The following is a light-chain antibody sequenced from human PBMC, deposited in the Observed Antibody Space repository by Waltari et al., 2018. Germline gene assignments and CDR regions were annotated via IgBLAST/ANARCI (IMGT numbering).Light chain of an antibody. CDR2: GTS. Sequence: EIVLTQSPGTLSLSPGERATLSCRASQSVTSISLTWYPKKVGQAPRLLIYGTSSRATGIPDRFSGSGSGTEFTLTISRLEPEDFAVYYCQQYDGEEVTFGGGTKVEI. CDR3: QQYDGEEVT. CDR1: QSVTSIS. J-gene: IGKJ4*01. V-gene: IGKV3-20*01.